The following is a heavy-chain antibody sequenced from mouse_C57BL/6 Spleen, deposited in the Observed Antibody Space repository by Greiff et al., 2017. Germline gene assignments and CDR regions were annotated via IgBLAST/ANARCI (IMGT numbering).Heavy chain of an antibody. CDR3: ARTYYYGSSY. V-gene: IGHV1-55*01. D-gene: IGHD1-1*01. Sequence: QVQLQQPGAELVKPGASVKMSCKASGYTFTSYWITWVKQRPGQGLEWIGDIYPGSGSTNYNEKFKSKDTLTVDTSSRTAYMQLSSLTSEDSAVYYCARTYYYGSSYWGQGTTLTVSS. CDR2: IYPGSGST. J-gene: IGHJ2*01. CDR1: GYTFTSYW.